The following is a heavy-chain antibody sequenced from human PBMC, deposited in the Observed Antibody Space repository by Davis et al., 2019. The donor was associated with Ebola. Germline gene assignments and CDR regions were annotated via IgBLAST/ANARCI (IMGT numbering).Heavy chain of an antibody. J-gene: IGHJ4*02. Sequence: GGSLKLSCTASGFNVSGNYMSWVRQAPGKGLEWVAVIYRGGSTYYADSVKGRFTISRDNAKNSLYLQMNSLRAEDTAVYYCARIQLWLFNYWGQGTLVTVSS. D-gene: IGHD5-18*01. CDR3: ARIQLWLFNY. CDR1: GFNVSGNY. CDR2: IYRGGST. V-gene: IGHV3-53*01.